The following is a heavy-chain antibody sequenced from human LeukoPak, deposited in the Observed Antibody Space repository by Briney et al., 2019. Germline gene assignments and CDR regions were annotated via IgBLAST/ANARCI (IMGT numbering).Heavy chain of an antibody. D-gene: IGHD1-26*01. CDR3: ARDQMPKWDDAFDI. CDR2: IYSGGRT. Sequence: PGGSLRLSCAASGFTVSSNYMSWVRQAPGKGLEWVSVIYSGGRTYYADSVKGRFTISRDNTKNTLYLQMNSLRAEDTAVYYCARDQMPKWDDAFDIWGQGTMVTVSS. CDR1: GFTVSSNY. J-gene: IGHJ3*02. V-gene: IGHV3-53*01.